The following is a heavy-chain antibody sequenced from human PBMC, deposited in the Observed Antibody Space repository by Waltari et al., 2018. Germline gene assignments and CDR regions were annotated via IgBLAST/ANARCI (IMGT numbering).Heavy chain of an antibody. Sequence: QVQLQQWGAGLLKPSETLSLTCAVYGGSFSGYYWSWIRQPPGKGLEWIGEINHSGSTNYNPSLKSRVTISVDTSKNQFSLKLTSVTAADTAVYYCTRENPISPGVRGVIQGWGQGTLVSVSS. CDR2: INHSGST. V-gene: IGHV4-34*01. CDR1: GGSFSGYY. J-gene: IGHJ4*02. CDR3: TRENPISPGVRGVIQG. D-gene: IGHD3-10*01.